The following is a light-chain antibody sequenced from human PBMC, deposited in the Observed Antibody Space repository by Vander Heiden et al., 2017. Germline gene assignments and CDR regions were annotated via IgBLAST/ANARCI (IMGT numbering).Light chain of an antibody. CDR3: LKDSYYPLT. J-gene: IGKJ4*01. CDR2: KAS. Sequence: DIQMTQSPSTLSASVGDRVTISCRASQSFDNFLAWYQHQPGKAPKLLIYKASSLEGGVPSRFSGSGSGTEFTLTISSLQPDDFATYYCLKDSYYPLTFGGGTKVEIK. V-gene: IGKV1-5*03. CDR1: QSFDNF.